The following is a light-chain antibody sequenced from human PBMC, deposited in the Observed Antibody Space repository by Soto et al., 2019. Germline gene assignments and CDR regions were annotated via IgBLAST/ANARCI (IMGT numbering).Light chain of an antibody. V-gene: IGLV2-14*01. Sequence: QSVLTQPASVSGSPGQSITISCTGTSSDVGGYNSVSWYQQHPGEVPKLMIYDVSNRPSGVSNRFSGSKSGNTASLTISGLQAEDESDYYCSSFTSSGTRVFGGGTKVTVL. CDR3: SSFTSSGTRV. CDR1: SSDVGGYNS. CDR2: DVS. J-gene: IGLJ3*02.